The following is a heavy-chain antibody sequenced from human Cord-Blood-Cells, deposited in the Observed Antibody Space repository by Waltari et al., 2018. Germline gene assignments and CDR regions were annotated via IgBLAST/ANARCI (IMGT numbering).Heavy chain of an antibody. CDR1: GYY. CDR3: ARVSIWFGEFFDAFDI. CDR2: IYYSGST. V-gene: IGHV4-31*02. D-gene: IGHD3-10*01. J-gene: IGHJ3*02. Sequence: GYYWSWIRQHPGKGLEWIGYIYYSGSTYNNPSLKSRVTISVDTSKNQFSLKLSSVTAADTAVYYCARVSIWFGEFFDAFDIWGQGTMVTVSS.